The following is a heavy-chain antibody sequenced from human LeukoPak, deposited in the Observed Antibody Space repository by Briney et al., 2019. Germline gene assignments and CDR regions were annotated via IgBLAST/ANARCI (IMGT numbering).Heavy chain of an antibody. CDR1: GYTFTSYY. J-gene: IGHJ4*02. Sequence: ASVKVSCKASGYTFTSYYMHWVRQAPGQGLEWMGMINPSGGSTSYAQKFQGRVTMTRDMSTSTVYMELRSLRSDDTAVYYCARDRITMVRGYSKLDYWGQGTLVIVSS. CDR3: ARDRITMVRGYSKLDY. D-gene: IGHD3-10*01. CDR2: INPSGGST. V-gene: IGHV1-46*01.